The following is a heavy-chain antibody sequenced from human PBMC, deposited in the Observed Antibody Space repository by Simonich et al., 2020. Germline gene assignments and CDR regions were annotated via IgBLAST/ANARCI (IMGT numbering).Heavy chain of an antibody. J-gene: IGHJ6*03. CDR3: ARGALTGDYYYMDV. D-gene: IGHD7-27*01. CDR2: LNPNSGGT. CDR1: GYTFTGYY. Sequence: QVQLVQSGAEVKKPGASVKVSCKASGYTFTGYYMHWVRQAPGQGLGWMGWLNPNSGGTNYAQKFQGRVTMTRDTSISTAYMELGRLRSDDTAVYYCARGALTGDYYYMDVWGKGTTVTVSS. V-gene: IGHV1-2*02.